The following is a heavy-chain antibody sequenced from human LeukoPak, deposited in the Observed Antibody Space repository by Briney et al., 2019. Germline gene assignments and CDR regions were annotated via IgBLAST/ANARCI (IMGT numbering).Heavy chain of an antibody. V-gene: IGHV3-21*01. Sequence: GGSLRLSCAASGFTFSSYNMNWVRQAPGKGLEWVSSIGSSTNYIYHSDSVKGRFIISRDNAKNSLYLQMNSLRAEDTAVYYCARHRSNSSWYMEDGFDIWGQGTMVTVSA. D-gene: IGHD6-13*01. J-gene: IGHJ3*02. CDR1: GFTFSSYN. CDR3: ARHRSNSSWYMEDGFDI. CDR2: IGSSTNYI.